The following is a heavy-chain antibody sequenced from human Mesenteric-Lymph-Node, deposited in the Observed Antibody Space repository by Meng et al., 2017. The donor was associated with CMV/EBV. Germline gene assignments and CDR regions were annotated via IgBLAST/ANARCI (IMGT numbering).Heavy chain of an antibody. Sequence: GAVSGYYWSWSRQHPGKGLEWIGEINYSGTTNYNPSLPTPLPISIDTSKNQFSLKLTSVTAADTAVYYCARGHHFYDSSGYYYWFDPWGQGTLVTVSS. CDR2: INYSGTT. V-gene: IGHV4-34*13. J-gene: IGHJ5*02. CDR3: ARGHHFYDSSGYYYWFDP. CDR1: GAVSGYY. D-gene: IGHD3-22*01.